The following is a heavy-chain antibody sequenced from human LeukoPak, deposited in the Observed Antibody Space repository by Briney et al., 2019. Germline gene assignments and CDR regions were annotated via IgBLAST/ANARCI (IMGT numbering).Heavy chain of an antibody. CDR3: AKLGCTGTFCYANY. J-gene: IGHJ4*02. CDR2: ISGGGDSA. CDR1: GXTFSDYA. V-gene: IGHV3-23*01. Sequence: GGSLRLSCAASGXTFSDYAMTWVRQTPGKGLEWVSVISGGGDSADYADSMKGRFTISRDNSKNTLYLQMNSLRAEDTALYYCAKLGCTGTFCYANYWGQGTLVTVSS. D-gene: IGHD2-2*01.